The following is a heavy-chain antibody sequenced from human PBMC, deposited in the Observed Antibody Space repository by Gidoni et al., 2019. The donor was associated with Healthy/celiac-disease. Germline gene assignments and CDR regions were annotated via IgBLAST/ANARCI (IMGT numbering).Heavy chain of an antibody. CDR2: ISGSGGST. J-gene: IGHJ3*02. CDR3: AKVQLERRAAFDI. D-gene: IGHD1-1*01. CDR1: GFNFSSYA. V-gene: IGHV3-23*01. Sequence: EVQLLESGGGLVQPGGSLRLSCAASGFNFSSYAMSWVRQAPGKGLEWVSAISGSGGSTYYADAVKGRFTISRDNSKNTLYLQMNSLRAEDTAVYYCAKVQLERRAAFDIWGQGTMVTVSS.